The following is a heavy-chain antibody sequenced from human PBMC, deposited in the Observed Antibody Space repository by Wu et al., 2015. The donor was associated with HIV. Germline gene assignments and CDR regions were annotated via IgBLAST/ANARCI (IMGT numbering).Heavy chain of an antibody. V-gene: IGHV1-69*13. Sequence: QVQLVQSGAEVKKPGSSVKVSCKASGGTFSSYAISWVRQAPGQGLEWMGRIIPIFGTANYAQKFQGRVTITADESTSTAYMELSSLRSEDTAVYYCARESTYPDYGAPGAAFDIWGQGTMVTVSS. CDR1: GGTFSSYA. D-gene: IGHD4-17*01. CDR3: ARESTYPDYGAPGAAFDI. CDR2: IIPIFGTA. J-gene: IGHJ3*02.